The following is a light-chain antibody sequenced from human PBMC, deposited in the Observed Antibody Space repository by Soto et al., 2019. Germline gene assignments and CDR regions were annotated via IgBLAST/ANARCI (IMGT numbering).Light chain of an antibody. V-gene: IGLV2-14*01. Sequence: QSVLTQPASVSVSPGQSITISCTGTNSDIGGYDFVSWYQQLPGKAPKLMIFEVSNRPSGVSDRFSGSKSDNTASLTITGLQPADEADYYCISYTSTSTYVFGTGTKVTVL. CDR2: EVS. CDR1: NSDIGGYDF. CDR3: ISYTSTSTYV. J-gene: IGLJ1*01.